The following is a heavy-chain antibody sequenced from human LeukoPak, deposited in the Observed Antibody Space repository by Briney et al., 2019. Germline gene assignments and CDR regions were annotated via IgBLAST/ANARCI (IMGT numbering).Heavy chain of an antibody. CDR3: ARERVYWKGYYFDY. CDR2: IIPILGIA. CDR1: GGTFSRYA. J-gene: IGHJ4*02. D-gene: IGHD1-26*01. Sequence: SVKVSCKASGGTFSRYAISWVRQAPGQGLEWMGRIIPILGIANYAQKFQGSVTITADKSTSTAYMELSSLRSEDTAVYYCARERVYWKGYYFDYWGQGTLVTVSS. V-gene: IGHV1-69*04.